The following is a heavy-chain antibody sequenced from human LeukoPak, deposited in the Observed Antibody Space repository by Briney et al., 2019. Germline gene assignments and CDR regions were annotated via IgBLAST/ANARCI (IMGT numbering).Heavy chain of an antibody. CDR3: ASSLYVWGSYRYLNDY. D-gene: IGHD3-16*02. CDR1: GYTFTSYG. CDR2: ISAYNGNT. Sequence: ASVKVSCKASGYTFTSYGISWVRQAPGQGLEWMGWISAYNGNTNYAQKLQGRVTMTTDTSTSTAYMELRSLRSDDTAVYYCASSLYVWGSYRYLNDYWGQGTLVTVSS. J-gene: IGHJ4*02. V-gene: IGHV1-18*01.